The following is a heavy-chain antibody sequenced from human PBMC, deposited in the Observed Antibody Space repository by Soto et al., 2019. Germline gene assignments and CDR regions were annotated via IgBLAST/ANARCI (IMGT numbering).Heavy chain of an antibody. Sequence: ASVKVSCKASGYTFTSYGISWVRQAPGQGLEWMGWISAYNGNTNYAQKLQGRVTMTTDTSTSTAYMELWSLRSDDTAVYYCARDRIKGIAVAGTGSYWGQGTLVTVSS. V-gene: IGHV1-18*01. CDR3: ARDRIKGIAVAGTGSY. J-gene: IGHJ4*02. D-gene: IGHD6-19*01. CDR2: ISAYNGNT. CDR1: GYTFTSYG.